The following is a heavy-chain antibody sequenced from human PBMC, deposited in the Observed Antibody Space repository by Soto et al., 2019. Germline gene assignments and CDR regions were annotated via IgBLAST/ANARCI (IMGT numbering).Heavy chain of an antibody. CDR2: LIPIFGTA. J-gene: IGHJ6*02. V-gene: IGHV1-69*01. CDR3: ARGSRKGTYSYGYYYYYGMDV. CDR1: GGTFSSYA. Sequence: QVQLVQSGAEVKKPGSSVKVSCKASGGTFSSYAISWVRQAPGQGLEWMGGLIPIFGTANYAQKFQGRVTITAYESTSTAYMELRSLRSEDTAVYYCARGSRKGTYSYGYYYYYGMDVWGQGTTVTVSS. D-gene: IGHD5-18*01.